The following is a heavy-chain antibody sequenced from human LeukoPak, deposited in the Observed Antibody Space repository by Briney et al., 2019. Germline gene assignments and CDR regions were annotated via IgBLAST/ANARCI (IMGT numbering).Heavy chain of an antibody. CDR1: GYTFTSYG. J-gene: IGHJ4*02. CDR2: ISAYNGNT. D-gene: IGHD3-10*01. Sequence: ASVKVSCKASGYTFTSYGISWVRQAPGQGLEWMGWISAYNGNTNYAQKLQGRVTMTTDTSKSPAYMELRSLRSDDTAVYYCARNVLLWFGTLPYYFDYWGQGTLVTVSS. CDR3: ARNVLLWFGTLPYYFDY. V-gene: IGHV1-18*01.